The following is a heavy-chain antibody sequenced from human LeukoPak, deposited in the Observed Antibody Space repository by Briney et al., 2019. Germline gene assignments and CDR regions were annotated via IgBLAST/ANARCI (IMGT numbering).Heavy chain of an antibody. D-gene: IGHD3-3*01. V-gene: IGHV1-46*01. CDR1: GYTFRSYY. CDR2: INPSGGST. Sequence: GASVKVSCKASGYTFRSYYMHWVRQAPGQGLEWMGIINPSGGSTSYAQEFQGRVTMTRDTSTSTVYMELSSLRSDDTAVYYCARDTLRFLEWLLSPIDAFDIWGQGTMVTVSS. CDR3: ARDTLRFLEWLLSPIDAFDI. J-gene: IGHJ3*02.